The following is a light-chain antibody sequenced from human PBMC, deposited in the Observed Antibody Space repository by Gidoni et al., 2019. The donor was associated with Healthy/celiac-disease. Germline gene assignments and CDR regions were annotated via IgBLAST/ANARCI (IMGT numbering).Light chain of an antibody. CDR1: QSVSSSY. CDR2: GAS. J-gene: IGKJ2*01. CDR3: QQYGSSPLGYT. Sequence: ELVLPQSPGTLSLSPGERATRSCRASQSVSSSYLAWYQQKPGQAPRLLIDGASSRATGIPDRFSGSGSGTDFTLTISRLEPEDFAVYYCQQYGSSPLGYTFGQXTKLEIK. V-gene: IGKV3-20*01.